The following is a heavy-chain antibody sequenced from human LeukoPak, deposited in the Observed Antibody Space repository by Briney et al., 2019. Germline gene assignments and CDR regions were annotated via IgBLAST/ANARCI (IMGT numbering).Heavy chain of an antibody. V-gene: IGHV4-39*01. CDR3: ARVGVVVIRRYFDY. J-gene: IGHJ4*02. Sequence: SSETLSLTCTVSGGSISSSSYYWGWIRQPPGKGLEWIGSIYYSGSTYYNPSLKSRVTISVDTSKNQFSLKLSSVTAADTAVYYCARVGVVVIRRYFDYWGRGTLVTVSS. CDR1: GGSISSSSYY. CDR2: IYYSGST. D-gene: IGHD3-22*01.